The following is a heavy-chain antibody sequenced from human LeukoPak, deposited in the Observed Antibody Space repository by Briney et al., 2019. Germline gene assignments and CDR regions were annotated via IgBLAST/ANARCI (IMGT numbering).Heavy chain of an antibody. V-gene: IGHV3-53*01. CDR2: IFSNGDT. Sequence: VGSLRLSCTASEFTVSRNYMLWVRQAPGKGLEWVSLIFSNGDTHYADSVKGRFTISRDTSKNTVSLQMNSLRVEDTAMYYCTRDQMNYWGQGTLVTVSS. CDR1: EFTVSRNY. J-gene: IGHJ4*02. D-gene: IGHD5-24*01. CDR3: TRDQMNY.